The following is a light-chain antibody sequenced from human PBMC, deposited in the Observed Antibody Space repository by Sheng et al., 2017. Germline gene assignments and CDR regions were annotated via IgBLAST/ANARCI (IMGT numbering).Light chain of an antibody. CDR1: QGINNY. CDR2: AAS. V-gene: IGKV1-9*01. Sequence: IWMTQSPSLLSASTGDRVTITCRTIQGINNYLAWYQQKPGKAPKLLIYAASTLQSGVPSRFSGSGSGTEFTLTISSLQPEDFATYYCQQLNSYPITFGQGTRLEIK. J-gene: IGKJ5*01. CDR3: QQLNSYPIT.